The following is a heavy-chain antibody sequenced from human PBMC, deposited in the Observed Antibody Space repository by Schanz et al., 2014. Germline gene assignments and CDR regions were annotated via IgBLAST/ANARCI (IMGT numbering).Heavy chain of an antibody. CDR1: GFPFSSYA. J-gene: IGHJ6*02. D-gene: IGHD2-15*01. CDR2: ISASGGST. CDR3: AKARRKSNCSGGRCFHYSYYGMDV. Sequence: EVQLLESGGGLIQPGGSLRLSCAASGFPFSSYAMSWVRQAPGKGLEWVSTISASGGSTYYADSVKGRFTISRDNSKNILYLQMNSLRAEDTAVYYCAKARRKSNCSGGRCFHYSYYGMDVWGQGTTVTVSS. V-gene: IGHV3-23*01.